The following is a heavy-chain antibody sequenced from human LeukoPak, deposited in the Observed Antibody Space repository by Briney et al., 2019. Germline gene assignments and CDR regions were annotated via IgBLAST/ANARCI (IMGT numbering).Heavy chain of an antibody. Sequence: PSETLSLTCTVSGGSISSYYWSWIRQPPGKGLEWIGYIYYSGSTKYNPSLKSRVTISVDTSKNQFSLKLSSVTAADTAVYYCARATWEDYDYYFDYWGQGTLVTVSS. CDR1: GGSISSYY. D-gene: IGHD4-17*01. CDR3: ARATWEDYDYYFDY. CDR2: IYYSGST. V-gene: IGHV4-59*01. J-gene: IGHJ4*02.